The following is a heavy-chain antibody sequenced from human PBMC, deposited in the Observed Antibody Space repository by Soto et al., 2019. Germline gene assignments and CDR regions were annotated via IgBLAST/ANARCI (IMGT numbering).Heavy chain of an antibody. J-gene: IGHJ6*03. Sequence: ASVKVSCKASGYTFTSCDINWVRQATGQGLEWMGWMNPNSGNTGYAQKFQGRVTMTRNTSISTAYMELSSLRSEDTAVYYCARFPTRITIFGVVPRYYMDVWGKGTTVTASS. CDR2: MNPNSGNT. CDR1: GYTFTSCD. V-gene: IGHV1-8*01. D-gene: IGHD3-3*01. CDR3: ARFPTRITIFGVVPRYYMDV.